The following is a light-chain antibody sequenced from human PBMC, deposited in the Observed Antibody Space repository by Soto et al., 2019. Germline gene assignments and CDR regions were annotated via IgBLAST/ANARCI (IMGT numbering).Light chain of an antibody. Sequence: QSVLTQPASVSGSPGQSITLSCTGTSSDVGGYNYVSWYQQQPGKAPKLMIYEVSNRPSGVSNRFSGSKSGNTASLTISGLQAEDEADYYCSSYTSSSTWVFGGGTKLTVL. CDR3: SSYTSSSTWV. V-gene: IGLV2-14*01. CDR2: EVS. CDR1: SSDVGGYNY. J-gene: IGLJ3*02.